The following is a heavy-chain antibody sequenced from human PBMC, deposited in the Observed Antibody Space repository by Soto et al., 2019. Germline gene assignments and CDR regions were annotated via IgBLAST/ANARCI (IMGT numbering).Heavy chain of an antibody. D-gene: IGHD3-22*01. J-gene: IGHJ5*02. CDR2: ISNTGGAT. V-gene: IGHV3-23*01. CDR1: GVTFSTYA. Sequence: EVQLLESGGGLVQPGGSLRLSCAASGVTFSTYAMNWVRQAPGKGLEWVSTISNTGGATFYAGSVKGRFTISRDNAKNTMYLHMNSLRAEDSAIYFCAVGRHKTSGSNTWFDPWGRGTLVTVSS. CDR3: AVGRHKTSGSNTWFDP.